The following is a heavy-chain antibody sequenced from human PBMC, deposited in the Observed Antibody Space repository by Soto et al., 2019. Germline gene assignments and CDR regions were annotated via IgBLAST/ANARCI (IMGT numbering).Heavy chain of an antibody. CDR2: ITWNSGNI. J-gene: IGHJ2*01. Sequence: EMQLVESGGGLVQPGRSLRLSCAASGFIFDDYDMHWVRQVPGKGLEWVSGITWNSGNIAYADSVKGRFTISRDNAKNSLYLQMTRLRAADTAMYYCAKHGAWGRDSYWYFDLWGPGTLVIVSS. V-gene: IGHV3-9*01. D-gene: IGHD2-21*02. CDR3: AKHGAWGRDSYWYFDL. CDR1: GFIFDDYD.